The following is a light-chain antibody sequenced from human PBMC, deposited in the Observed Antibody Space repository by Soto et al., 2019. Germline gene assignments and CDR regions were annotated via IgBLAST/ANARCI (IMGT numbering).Light chain of an antibody. CDR1: QDISNF. CDR2: DAS. Sequence: DIQMTQSPSSLSASVGDRVTVTCQASQDISNFLNWYQQKPGRAPRLLIYDASNLETGVPSRFSGSGSGTHFTFTITSLQPDDFATYYCQQYDDLPFTFGPGTKLDFK. CDR3: QQYDDLPFT. J-gene: IGKJ3*01. V-gene: IGKV1-33*01.